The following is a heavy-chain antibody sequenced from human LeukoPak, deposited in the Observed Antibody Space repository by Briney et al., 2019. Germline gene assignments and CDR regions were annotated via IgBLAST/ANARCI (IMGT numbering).Heavy chain of an antibody. Sequence: PSETLSLTCTVSGGSISSYYWSWIRQPAGKGLGWIGRIYTSGSTNYNPSLKSRVTMSVDTSKNQFSLKLSSVTAADTAVYYCARFPHDAFDIWGQGTMVTVSS. CDR3: ARFPHDAFDI. V-gene: IGHV4-4*07. J-gene: IGHJ3*02. CDR1: GGSISSYY. CDR2: IYTSGST.